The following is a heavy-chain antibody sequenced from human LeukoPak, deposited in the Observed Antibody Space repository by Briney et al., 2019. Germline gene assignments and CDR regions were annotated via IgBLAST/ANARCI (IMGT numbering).Heavy chain of an antibody. J-gene: IGHJ4*02. CDR3: ARTPIAAAGKGVFDY. V-gene: IGHV3-30*02. CDR2: IRYDGSNK. CDR1: GFTFSSYA. Sequence: GGSLRLSCAASGFTFSSYAMHWVRQAPGKGLEWVTFIRYDGSNKYYADSVKGRFTISRDNSKNTLYLQMNSLRAEDTAVYYCARTPIAAAGKGVFDYWGQGTLVTVSS. D-gene: IGHD6-13*01.